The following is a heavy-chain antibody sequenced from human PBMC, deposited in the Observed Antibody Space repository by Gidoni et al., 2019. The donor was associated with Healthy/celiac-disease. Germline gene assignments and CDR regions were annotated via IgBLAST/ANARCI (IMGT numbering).Heavy chain of an antibody. CDR3: ARDSGYCSGGSCYDFDY. CDR2: IYYSGST. J-gene: IGHJ4*02. V-gene: IGHV4-59*01. CDR1: GGSISSYY. D-gene: IGHD2-15*01. Sequence: QVQLQESGPGLVKPSETLSLTCTVSGGSISSYYWSWIRQPQGKGLEWIGYIYYSGSTNYNPSLKSRVTISVDTSKNQFSLKLSSVTAADTAVYYCARDSGYCSGGSCYDFDYWGQGTLVTVSS.